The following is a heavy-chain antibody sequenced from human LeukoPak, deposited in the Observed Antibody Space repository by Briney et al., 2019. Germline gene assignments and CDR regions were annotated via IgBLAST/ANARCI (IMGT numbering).Heavy chain of an antibody. CDR2: IYYSGST. CDR3: ASRSGSSSYFDY. V-gene: IGHV4-31*03. J-gene: IGHJ4*02. D-gene: IGHD1-26*01. Sequence: SQTLSLTCTVSGGSISSGGYYWSWIRQHPGKGLEWIGYIYYSGSTYYNPSLKSRVTISVDTSKNQFSLKLSSVTAADTAMYYCASRSGSSSYFDYWGQGTLVTVSS. CDR1: GGSISSGGYY.